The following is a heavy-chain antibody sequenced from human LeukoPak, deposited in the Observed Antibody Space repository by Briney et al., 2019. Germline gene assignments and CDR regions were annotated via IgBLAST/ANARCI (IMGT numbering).Heavy chain of an antibody. D-gene: IGHD2-15*01. Sequence: GASVKVSCKASGYTFTDYYMHWVRQAPGQGLEWMGWINPNSGGTNYAQKFQGWVTMTRDTSISTAYMELSRLRSDDTAVYYCARDRKDMAWVNFDYWGQGTLVTVSS. CDR1: GYTFTDYY. V-gene: IGHV1-2*04. CDR3: ARDRKDMAWVNFDY. J-gene: IGHJ4*02. CDR2: INPNSGGT.